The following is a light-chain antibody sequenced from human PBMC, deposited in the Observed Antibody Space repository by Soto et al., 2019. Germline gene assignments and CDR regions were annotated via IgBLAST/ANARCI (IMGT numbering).Light chain of an antibody. J-gene: IGLJ1*01. V-gene: IGLV2-11*01. CDR2: DVS. CDR1: SSDVAAYNY. Sequence: QSALTQPRSVSGSPGQSVTISCTGTSSDVAAYNYVSWYQQHPGKAPKLLICDVSRRPSGVPDRFSGSKSGNTASLTISGLQAEDEADYYCSSYTNINTRACVFGTGTKVTVL. CDR3: SSYTNINTRACV.